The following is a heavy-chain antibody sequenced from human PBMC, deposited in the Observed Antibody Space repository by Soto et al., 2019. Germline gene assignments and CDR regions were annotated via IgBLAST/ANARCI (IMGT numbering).Heavy chain of an antibody. V-gene: IGHV4-39*01. CDR1: GGSISSTSYY. CDR2: IHYTGSI. D-gene: IGHD5-12*01. CDR3: AKSPRSGFEAPWDY. J-gene: IGHJ4*02. Sequence: PLETLSLTWSVSGGSISSTSYYWGWIRQPPGKGLQWIGSIHYTGSIDYSPSLKGRVSMSVDTSKNELSLRLNSVTAADTAVYYCAKSPRSGFEAPWDYWGQGTQVTVSS.